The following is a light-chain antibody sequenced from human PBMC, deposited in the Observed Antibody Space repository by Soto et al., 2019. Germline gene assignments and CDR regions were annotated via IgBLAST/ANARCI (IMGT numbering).Light chain of an antibody. CDR3: QQRSNWPRT. CDR2: DAS. Sequence: EIVLTQSPATLSLSPGERATLSCRVSQSVTTFLAWYQQKPGQAPRLLIYDASHRATGIPARFSGSGSGTDFTLTISSLEPEDFAVYYCQQRSNWPRTFGGGTKVEIK. J-gene: IGKJ4*01. CDR1: QSVTTF. V-gene: IGKV3-11*01.